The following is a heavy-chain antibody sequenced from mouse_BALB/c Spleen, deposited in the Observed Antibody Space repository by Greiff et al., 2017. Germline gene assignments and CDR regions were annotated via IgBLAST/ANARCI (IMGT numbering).Heavy chain of an antibody. CDR1: GYSFTSYW. J-gene: IGHJ2*01. D-gene: IGHD2-3*01. V-gene: IGHV1S126*01. CDR3: ARSDGYAYYFDY. CDR2: IDPSDNET. Sequence: QVQLQQSGPQLVRPGASVKISCKASGYSFTSYWMHWVKQRPGQGLEWIGMIDPSDNETRLNQKFKDKATLTVDKSSSTAYMQLSSPTSEDSAVYYCARSDGYAYYFDYWGQGTTLTVSS.